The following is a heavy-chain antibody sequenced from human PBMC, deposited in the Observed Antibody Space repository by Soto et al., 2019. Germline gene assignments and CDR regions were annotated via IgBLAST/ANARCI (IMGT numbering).Heavy chain of an antibody. CDR2: LSGSSSTI. V-gene: IGHV3-48*02. CDR3: ARDVVGDASY. D-gene: IGHD2-21*01. CDR1: GFTFNYYS. Sequence: EVQLVESGGGLVQPGGSLGLSCAGPGFTFNYYSMNWVRQASGKGLEWVSYLSGSSSTIHYADSVKGRFTISRDNAKDSLYLQMNSLRDEDTAVYYCARDVVGDASYWGQGTLVTVSS. J-gene: IGHJ4*02.